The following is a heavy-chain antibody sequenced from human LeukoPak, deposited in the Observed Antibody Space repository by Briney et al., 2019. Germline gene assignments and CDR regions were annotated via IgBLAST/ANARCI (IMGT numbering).Heavy chain of an antibody. V-gene: IGHV4-59*01. Sequence: PSETLSLTCTVSGGSISGFYWSWIRQPPGKELEWIGYIYHTGSTNYNPSLKSRVTISVDTSNNQFSLKLSSVTAADTAVYYCACLTTADAFDIWGQGTMVTVSS. CDR2: IYHTGST. CDR3: ACLTTADAFDI. J-gene: IGHJ3*02. D-gene: IGHD3-22*01. CDR1: GGSISGFY.